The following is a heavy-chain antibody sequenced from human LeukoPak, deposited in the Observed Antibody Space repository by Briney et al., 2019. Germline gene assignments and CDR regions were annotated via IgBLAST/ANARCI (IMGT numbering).Heavy chain of an antibody. V-gene: IGHV4-39*01. CDR3: ASPCCSGGSCYSMNY. Sequence: SETLSLTCTVSGGSISSSSYYWGWIRQPPGKGLEWIGSIYYSGSTYYNPSLKSRVTISVDTSKNQFSLKLSSVTAADTAVYYCASPCCSGGSCYSMNYWGQGTLVTVSP. J-gene: IGHJ4*02. CDR2: IYYSGST. CDR1: GGSISSSSYY. D-gene: IGHD2-15*01.